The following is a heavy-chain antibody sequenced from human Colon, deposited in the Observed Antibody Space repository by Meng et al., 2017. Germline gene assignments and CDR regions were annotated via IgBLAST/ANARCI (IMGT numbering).Heavy chain of an antibody. CDR1: GGIFSSYA. CDR3: ARDLES. J-gene: IGHJ5*02. D-gene: IGHD3-3*01. CDR2: IVPMFGTP. V-gene: IGHV1-69*01. Sequence: QVQLVQCGAEVKKPGSSVRVSCKASGGIFSSYAISWVRQAPGQGLEWMGGIVPMFGTPNYAQKFQGRVTIAADESTTTSFMELSSLRFEDTATYYCARDLESWGQGTLVTVSS.